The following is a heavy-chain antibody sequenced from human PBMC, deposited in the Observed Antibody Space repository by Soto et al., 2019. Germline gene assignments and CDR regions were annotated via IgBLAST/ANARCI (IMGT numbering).Heavy chain of an antibody. CDR2: IIPIFGTV. D-gene: IGHD5-12*01. CDR1: GGTFSNYP. CDR3: ARGNHRWLQLWYFDL. J-gene: IGHJ2*01. V-gene: IGHV1-69*12. Sequence: QAQLVQSGAEVKKPGSSVKVSCKASGGTFSNYPISWVRQAPGQGLEWMGGIIPIFGTVNYAQKFQGRVTITAHESTSTAYMELSSLRSEDMAVYYCARGNHRWLQLWYFDLWGRGTLVTVSS.